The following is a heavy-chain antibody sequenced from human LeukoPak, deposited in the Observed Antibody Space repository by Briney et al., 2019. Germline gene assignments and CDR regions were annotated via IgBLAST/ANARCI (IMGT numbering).Heavy chain of an antibody. CDR3: ARDLRRGSYDLFDY. D-gene: IGHD3-16*01. CDR1: GGTFSSYT. Sequence: SVKVSCKASGGTFSSYTISWVLQAPEQGLEWMGRIIPILGIANYAQKLQGRVTITADKSTSTAYMELSSLRSEDTAVYYCARDLRRGSYDLFDYRGQGTLVTVSS. V-gene: IGHV1-69*04. CDR2: IIPILGIA. J-gene: IGHJ4*02.